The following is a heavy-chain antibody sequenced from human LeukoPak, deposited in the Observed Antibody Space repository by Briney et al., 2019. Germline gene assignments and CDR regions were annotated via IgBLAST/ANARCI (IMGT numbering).Heavy chain of an antibody. CDR3: ARHGHCTNGVCYSNYYYYMDV. V-gene: IGHV5-51*01. Sequence: GESLKISYKGSGYSFTSYWIGWVRQMPGKGLEWMGIIYPDDSDTRYSPSFEGQFIISVAKSISTAYLHWSALRPSDTATYYCARHGHCTNGVCYSNYYYYMDVWGKGTTVTVSS. D-gene: IGHD2-8*01. CDR2: IYPDDSDT. J-gene: IGHJ6*03. CDR1: GYSFTSYW.